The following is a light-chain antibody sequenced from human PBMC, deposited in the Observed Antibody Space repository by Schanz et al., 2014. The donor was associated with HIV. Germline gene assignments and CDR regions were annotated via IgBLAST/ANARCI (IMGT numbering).Light chain of an antibody. CDR2: GAS. CDR3: QQYGSSPPLT. J-gene: IGKJ1*01. CDR1: QSVSSN. V-gene: IGKV3-20*01. Sequence: EIVMTQSPATLSVSPGERATLSCRASQSVSSNLAWYQQKPGQAPRLLIYGASSRATGIPDRFSGSGSGTDFTLTISRLEPEDFALYYCQQYGSSPPLTFGQGTKVEIK.